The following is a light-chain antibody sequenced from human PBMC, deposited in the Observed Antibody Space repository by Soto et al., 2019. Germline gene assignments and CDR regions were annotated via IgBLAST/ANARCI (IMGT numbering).Light chain of an antibody. Sequence: QSALTQPASVSGSPGQSITISCTGTSSDAGGYNYVSWYQQHPGKAPKLMIYDVSNRPSGVSNRFSGSKSANTASLTISGLQAEDEADYYCSSHTSSSTSYVFGTGTKVTVL. CDR3: SSHTSSSTSYV. V-gene: IGLV2-14*01. CDR1: SSDAGGYNY. J-gene: IGLJ1*01. CDR2: DVS.